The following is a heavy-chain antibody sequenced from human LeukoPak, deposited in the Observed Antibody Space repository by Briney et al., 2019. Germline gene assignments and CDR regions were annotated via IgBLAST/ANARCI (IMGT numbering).Heavy chain of an antibody. V-gene: IGHV3-53*01. CDR2: IYSGGST. Sequence: GGSLRLSCAASGFTLSSYAMTWVRQAPGKGLEWVSVIYSGGSTYYADSVKGRFTISRDNSKNTLYLQMNSLRAEDTAVYYCAREIAAAGTIDYWGQGTLVTVSS. D-gene: IGHD6-13*01. J-gene: IGHJ4*02. CDR3: AREIAAAGTIDY. CDR1: GFTLSSYA.